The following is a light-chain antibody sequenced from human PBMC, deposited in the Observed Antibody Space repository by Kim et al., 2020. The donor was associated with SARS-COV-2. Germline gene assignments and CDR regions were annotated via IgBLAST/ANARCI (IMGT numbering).Light chain of an antibody. J-gene: IGLJ3*02. V-gene: IGLV3-9*01. CDR3: QVWDSSTWV. CDR1: NMGSKN. CDR2: RDS. Sequence: VSLGRTARIAWGGDNMGSKNVHWYQQKPGQAPVLVIYRDSNRPARIPERFSGSNSGNTATLTISRAQAGDEADYYCQVWDSSTWVFGGGTQLTVL.